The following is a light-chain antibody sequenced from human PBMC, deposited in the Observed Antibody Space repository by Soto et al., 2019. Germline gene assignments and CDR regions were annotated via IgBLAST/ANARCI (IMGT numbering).Light chain of an antibody. CDR3: QQYDSSSMYT. Sequence: EIVLTQSPGTLSLSPGERATLSCRASQSVSSSYLAWYQQKPGQPPRLLIYGASSRATGIPDRFSGSGSGTDFTLTISRLETEDFAVYYCQQYDSSSMYTFGQGTKLEIK. CDR2: GAS. CDR1: QSVSSSY. J-gene: IGKJ2*01. V-gene: IGKV3-20*01.